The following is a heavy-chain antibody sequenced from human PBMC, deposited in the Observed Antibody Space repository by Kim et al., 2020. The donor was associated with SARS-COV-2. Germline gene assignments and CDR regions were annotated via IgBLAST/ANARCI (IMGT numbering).Heavy chain of an antibody. V-gene: IGHV3-9*01. Sequence: YAESGKGRFTISRDNAKNSLYLQMNSLTAEDTALYYGAKDSSDHYYYYMDVWGEGTTVTVSS. CDR3: AKDSSDHYYYYMDV. J-gene: IGHJ6*03.